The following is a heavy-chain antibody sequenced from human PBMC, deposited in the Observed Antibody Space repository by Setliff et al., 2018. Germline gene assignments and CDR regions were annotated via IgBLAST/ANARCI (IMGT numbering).Heavy chain of an antibody. D-gene: IGHD6-13*01. CDR1: GYTFTGYY. Sequence: GASVKVSCKASGYTFTGYYMHWVRQAPGQGLEWMGWINPNSGGTNYAQKFQGWVTMTRDTSISTAYMELSRLRSDDTAVYYCARSFSPAAGTGRFYYYYGMDVWAKGPRSPSP. J-gene: IGHJ6*02. CDR2: INPNSGGT. CDR3: ARSFSPAAGTGRFYYYYGMDV. V-gene: IGHV1-2*04.